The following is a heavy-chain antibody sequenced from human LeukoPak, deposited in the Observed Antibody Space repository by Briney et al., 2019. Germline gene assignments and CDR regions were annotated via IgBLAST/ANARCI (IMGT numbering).Heavy chain of an antibody. CDR2: IYCSGST. J-gene: IGHJ6*03. D-gene: IGHD1-14*01. CDR3: ASITSAFYYYYYMDV. CDR1: GGSISSSSYY. Sequence: SETLSLTCTVSGGSISSSSYYWGWIRQPPGKGLEWFGSIYCSGSTYYNPSLKSRVTISVDTTKNQFSLMLSSVTAADTAVYYCASITSAFYYYYYMDVWGKGTTVTVSS. V-gene: IGHV4-39*07.